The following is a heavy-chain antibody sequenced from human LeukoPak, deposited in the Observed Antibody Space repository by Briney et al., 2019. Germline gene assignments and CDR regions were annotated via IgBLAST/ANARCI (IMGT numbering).Heavy chain of an antibody. CDR1: GESLSKYY. Sequence: SEALSLTCAVYGESLSKYYWTWIRQSPGMGLEWIGEINHRGSTNLNPSLKSRVTLSVDTSKHQFSLKLTSVTAADAAVYYCASSVGSTDYWGQGTLVTVSS. CDR3: ASSVGSTDY. CDR2: INHRGST. J-gene: IGHJ4*02. V-gene: IGHV4-34*01. D-gene: IGHD1-26*01.